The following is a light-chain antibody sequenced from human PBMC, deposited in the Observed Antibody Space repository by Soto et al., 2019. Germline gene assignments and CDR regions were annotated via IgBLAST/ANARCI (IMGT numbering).Light chain of an antibody. CDR2: GAS. CDR1: QSVSSN. Sequence: EIVLTQSPGTLSLSPGERATLSCSASQSVSSNYLAWYQQKAGQAPRLLIYGASTRATGIPARFSGSGSGTEFTLTISSLQSEDFAVYYCQQYNNWPPFMYTFGQGTKVDNK. CDR3: QQYNNWPPFMYT. V-gene: IGKV3-15*01. J-gene: IGKJ2*01.